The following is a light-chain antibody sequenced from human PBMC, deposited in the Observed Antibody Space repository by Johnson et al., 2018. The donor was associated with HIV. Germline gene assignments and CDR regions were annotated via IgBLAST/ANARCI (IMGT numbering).Light chain of an antibody. CDR1: SSNIGNNY. Sequence: QSVLTQPPSVSAAPGQKVTISCSGSSSNIGNNYVSWYQQLPGTAPKLLIYDNNKRPSGIPDRFSGSKSGPSATLGITGSHPGDEAEYYCGTWDRSLSAGGVFGTGTKVTVL. V-gene: IGLV1-51*01. J-gene: IGLJ1*01. CDR3: GTWDRSLSAGGV. CDR2: DNN.